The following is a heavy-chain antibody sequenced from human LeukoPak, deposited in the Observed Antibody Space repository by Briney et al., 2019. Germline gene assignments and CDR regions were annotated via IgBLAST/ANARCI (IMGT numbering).Heavy chain of an antibody. CDR1: GVSISSYY. CDR2: IYYSGST. Sequence: SETLSLTCTVSGVSISSYYWSWIRQPPGKGLEWIGYIYYSGSTNYNPSLKSRVTISVDTSKNQFSLKLSSVTAADTAVYYCARGGGNDAFDIWGQGTMVTVSS. J-gene: IGHJ3*02. V-gene: IGHV4-59*01. CDR3: ARGGGNDAFDI. D-gene: IGHD2-15*01.